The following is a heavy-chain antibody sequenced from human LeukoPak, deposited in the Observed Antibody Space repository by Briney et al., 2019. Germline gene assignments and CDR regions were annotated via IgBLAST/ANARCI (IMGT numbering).Heavy chain of an antibody. J-gene: IGHJ4*02. D-gene: IGHD2/OR15-2a*01. CDR2: IYYSGST. CDR3: ARWSIVTGFDY. CDR1: GGSISSYY. V-gene: IGHV4-59*01. Sequence: SETLSPTCTVSGGSISSYYWSWIRQPPGKGLEWIGYIYYSGSTNYNPSLKSRVTISVDTSKNQFSLKLSSVTAADTAVYYCARWSIVTGFDYWGQGTLVTVSS.